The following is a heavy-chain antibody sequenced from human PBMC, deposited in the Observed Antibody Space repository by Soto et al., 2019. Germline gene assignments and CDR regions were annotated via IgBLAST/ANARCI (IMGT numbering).Heavy chain of an antibody. CDR1: GFTFSSYG. V-gene: IGHV3-30*03. CDR2: ISYDGSNK. D-gene: IGHD3-22*01. J-gene: IGHJ4*02. CDR3: AAQGGIGSAYYYQD. Sequence: VGSLRLSCAASGFTFSSYGMHWVRQAPGKGLEWVAVISYDGSNKYYADSVKGRFTISRDNSKNTLYLQMNSLRAEDTAVYYCAAQGGIGSAYYYQDWGQGTLLTVSS.